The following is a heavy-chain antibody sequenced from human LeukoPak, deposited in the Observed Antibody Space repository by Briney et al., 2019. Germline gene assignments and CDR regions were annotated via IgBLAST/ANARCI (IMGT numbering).Heavy chain of an antibody. Sequence: PSETLSLTCTVSGGSISSSSYYWGWIRQPPGKGLEWIGSIYYSGSTYYNLSLKSRVTMSVDTSKNQFSLKLSSVTAADTAVYYCAVELELTSAGYWGQGTLVTVSS. V-gene: IGHV4-39*07. D-gene: IGHD1-7*01. CDR1: GGSISSSSYY. CDR3: AVELELTSAGY. CDR2: IYYSGST. J-gene: IGHJ4*02.